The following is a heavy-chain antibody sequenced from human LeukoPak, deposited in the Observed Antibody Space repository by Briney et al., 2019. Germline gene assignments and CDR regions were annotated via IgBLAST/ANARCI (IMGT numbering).Heavy chain of an antibody. Sequence: PSETLSLTCTVSGGSISNYYWSWIRQPPGKGLEWIGYIYYSGSTNYNPSLKSRVTISVDTSKNQFSLKLNSVTAADTAVYYCARHGFAGAFQHWGQGTLVTVSS. D-gene: IGHD3-10*01. CDR3: ARHGFAGAFQH. CDR1: GGSISNYY. V-gene: IGHV4-59*08. CDR2: IYYSGST. J-gene: IGHJ1*01.